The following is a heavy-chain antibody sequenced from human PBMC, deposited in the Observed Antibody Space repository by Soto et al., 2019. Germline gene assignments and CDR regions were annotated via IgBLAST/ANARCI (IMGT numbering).Heavy chain of an antibody. CDR3: ARPRIIVIWFGELPDV. D-gene: IGHD3-10*01. CDR1: GFTFSSHA. CDR2: ISYDGSDK. V-gene: IGHV3-30-3*01. J-gene: IGHJ6*02. Sequence: QVQLVESGGGVVQPGRSLRLSCAASGFTFSSHAMHWVRQAPGKGLEWVGVISYDGSDKYYAVSVKGRFTISRDNSKNTLYLQMNSLRVEDTAAYYCARPRIIVIWFGELPDVWGQGTTVIVS.